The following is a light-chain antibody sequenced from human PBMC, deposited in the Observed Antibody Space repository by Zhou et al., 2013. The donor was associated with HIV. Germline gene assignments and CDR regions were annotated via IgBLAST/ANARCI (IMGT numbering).Light chain of an antibody. CDR3: QQYDNLVT. CDR1: QDISNY. V-gene: IGKV1-33*01. Sequence: DIQMTQSPSSLSASVGDRVTITCQASQDISNYLNWYQQKPGKAPKLLIYDASNLETGVPSRFSGSGSGTDFTFTISSLQPEDIATYYCQQYDNLVTFGRRDRRWXIK. J-gene: IGKJ4*01. CDR2: DAS.